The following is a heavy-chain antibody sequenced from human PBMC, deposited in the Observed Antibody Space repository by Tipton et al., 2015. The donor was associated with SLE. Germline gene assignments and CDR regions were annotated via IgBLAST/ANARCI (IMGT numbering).Heavy chain of an antibody. J-gene: IGHJ6*03. CDR2: INHSGST. V-gene: IGHV4-34*01. D-gene: IGHD3-16*01. CDR1: GGSFSGYY. CDR3: ARSGPSWGYYYYMDV. Sequence: LRLSCAVYGGSFSGYYWSWIRQPPGKGLEWIGEINHSGSTNHNPSLKSRVTISVDTSKNQFSLKLSSVTAADTAVYYCARSGPSWGYYYYMDVWGKGTTVTVSS.